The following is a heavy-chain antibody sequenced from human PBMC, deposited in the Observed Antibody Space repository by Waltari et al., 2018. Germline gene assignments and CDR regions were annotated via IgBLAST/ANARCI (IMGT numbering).Heavy chain of an antibody. CDR1: GFPFSGYW. V-gene: IGHV3-7*03. J-gene: IGHJ4*02. D-gene: IGHD3-10*01. CDR2: INQDGSER. Sequence: EVLLVESGGGLVQPGGSLRLSCSASGFPFSGYWMKWVRQTPGKGPEWVANINQDGSERNYVDSVKGRFTVSRDNAKNLLYLQINSLRADDTAIYYCTRDRRGTPLFDYWGQGTLVTVSS. CDR3: TRDRRGTPLFDY.